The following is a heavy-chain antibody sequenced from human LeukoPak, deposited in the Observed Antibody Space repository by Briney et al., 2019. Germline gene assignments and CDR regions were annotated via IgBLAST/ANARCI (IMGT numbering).Heavy chain of an antibody. D-gene: IGHD2-21*02. J-gene: IGHJ6*03. CDR1: GFSFSDAW. CDR3: SSYCGGDCWNHYTYYLDV. CDR2: IKSGADGCAT. Sequence: GVSLRLSCAASGFSFSDAWMSWVRQAPGKGLEWFGRIKSGADGCATGYAAPVKDRFTISTDDSKNPLYLQMASMKTEDTGVYHCSSYCGGDCWNHYTYYLDVWGKGTMVTAS. V-gene: IGHV3-15*01.